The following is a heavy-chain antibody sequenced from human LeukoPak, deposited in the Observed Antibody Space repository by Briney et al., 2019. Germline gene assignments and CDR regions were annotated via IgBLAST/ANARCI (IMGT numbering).Heavy chain of an antibody. CDR3: ARVPSAEDTFDI. J-gene: IGHJ3*02. V-gene: IGHV3-21*01. Sequence: PGGSLRLSCAASGFTFSSYSMNWVRQAPGKGLEWVSSISSSSSYIYYADSVKGRFTISRDNAKNSLYLQMNSLRAEDTAVYYCARVPSAEDTFDIWGQGTMVTVSS. CDR2: ISSSSSYI. CDR1: GFTFSSYS. D-gene: IGHD1-26*01.